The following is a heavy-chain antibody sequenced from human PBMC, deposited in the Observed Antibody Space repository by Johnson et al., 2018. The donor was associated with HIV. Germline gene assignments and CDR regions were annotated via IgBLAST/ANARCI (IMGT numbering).Heavy chain of an antibody. V-gene: IGHV3-64*01. Sequence: VQLVESGGGLVQPGGSVRLSCAASGFTFSSYAINWVRQAPGKGLEYVSGITGNGGSTYYANSVKGRFTISRDNSKNTLYLQIGSLRAEDMAVYYCARDPLENDYIWGQGAVDIWGQWTMVTISS. CDR2: ITGNGGST. CDR3: ARDPLENDYIWGQGAVDI. CDR1: GFTFSSYA. J-gene: IGHJ3*02. D-gene: IGHD3-16*01.